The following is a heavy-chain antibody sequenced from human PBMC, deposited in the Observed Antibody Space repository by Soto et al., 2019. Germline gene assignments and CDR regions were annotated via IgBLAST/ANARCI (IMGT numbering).Heavy chain of an antibody. J-gene: IGHJ4*02. D-gene: IGHD1-26*01. CDR2: IYSGGST. V-gene: IGHV3-53*01. CDR3: ARDLSGSYFFDY. Sequence: EVQLVESGGGLIQPGGSLRLSCAASGFTVSSHYMSWVRQAPGKGLEWVSVIYSGGSTYYADSVKGRFTISRDNSKNTLYLQMNSRRAEDTAVYYCARDLSGSYFFDYWGQGTLVTVSS. CDR1: GFTVSSHY.